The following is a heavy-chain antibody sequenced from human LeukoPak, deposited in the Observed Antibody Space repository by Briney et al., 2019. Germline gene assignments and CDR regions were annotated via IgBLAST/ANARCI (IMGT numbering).Heavy chain of an antibody. J-gene: IGHJ6*02. CDR2: IYYSGST. CDR3: ARGNYYYYGMDV. V-gene: IGHV4-59*01. CDR1: GGSISSYY. Sequence: SETLSLTCTVSGGSISSYYWSWIRQPPGKGLEWIGYIYYSGSTNYYPSLKSRVTISVDTSKNQFSLKLSSVTAADTAVYYCARGNYYYYGMDVWGQGTTVTVSS.